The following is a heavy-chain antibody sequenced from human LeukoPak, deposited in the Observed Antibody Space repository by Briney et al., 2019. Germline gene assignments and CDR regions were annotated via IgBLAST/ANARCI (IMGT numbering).Heavy chain of an antibody. Sequence: GGSLRLSCAASGFTFSSYAMSWVRQAPGKGLEWVSAISGSGGTTYYADSVKGRFTISRDNSKNTLYLQMNSLRAEDTAVYYCAKRIVVVPAAMAPDWFDPWGQGTLVTVSS. J-gene: IGHJ5*02. V-gene: IGHV3-23*01. CDR2: ISGSGGTT. CDR3: AKRIVVVPAAMAPDWFDP. D-gene: IGHD2-2*01. CDR1: GFTFSSYA.